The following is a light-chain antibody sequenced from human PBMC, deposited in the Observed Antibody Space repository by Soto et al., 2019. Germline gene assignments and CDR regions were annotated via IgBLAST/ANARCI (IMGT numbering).Light chain of an antibody. CDR3: QQYSSSPPLT. CDR1: QSVSSSY. J-gene: IGKJ5*01. V-gene: IGKV3-20*01. CDR2: GAS. Sequence: EIVLTQSPGTLSLSPGERATLSCRASQSVSSSYLAWYQQKPGQAPRLLIYGASSRATGIPDRFSGSGSGTDFTLTINRLEPEDFAVYYCQQYSSSPPLTFGQGTRLEIK.